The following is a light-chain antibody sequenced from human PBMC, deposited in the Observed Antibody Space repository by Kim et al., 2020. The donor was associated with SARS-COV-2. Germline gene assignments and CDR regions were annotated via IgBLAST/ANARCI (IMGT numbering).Light chain of an antibody. J-gene: IGKJ2*01. CDR1: QGISSS. CDR2: LSS. Sequence: SASIGDRVTIACRASQGISSSLARYQQKPGKAPRVLFYLSSTLQTSVPSRFSASGSGTEFTLTISSLQPEDFATYYGQQLHSYLYTFGQGTKLEI. CDR3: QQLHSYLYT. V-gene: IGKV1-9*01.